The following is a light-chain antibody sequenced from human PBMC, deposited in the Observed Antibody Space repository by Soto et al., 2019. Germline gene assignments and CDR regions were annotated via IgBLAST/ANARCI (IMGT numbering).Light chain of an antibody. CDR3: CSYAGSYTWV. J-gene: IGLJ3*02. CDR1: SSDVGNYNY. Sequence: QSALTQPRSVSGSPGQSVTISCTGTSSDVGNYNYVFWYQQHPGKAPKVMIYDVNKWPSGVPDHFSGSKSGNTASLTISGLQAEDEADYYCCSYAGSYTWVFGGGTKLTVL. CDR2: DVN. V-gene: IGLV2-11*01.